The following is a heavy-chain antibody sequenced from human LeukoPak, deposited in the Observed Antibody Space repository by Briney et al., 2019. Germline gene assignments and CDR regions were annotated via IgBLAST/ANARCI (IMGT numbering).Heavy chain of an antibody. CDR3: ARGSSGWFYY. D-gene: IGHD6-19*01. CDR1: GGSISSSSYY. J-gene: IGHJ4*02. CDR2: IYYSRRT. V-gene: IGHV4-39*01. Sequence: PSETLSFNCTGYGGSISSSSYYRRWTRQPPGKRLAWIGSIYYSRRTYYNPSLKSRVPISVETSKSQCALKLSSVTAADTAVYYRARGSSGWFYYWGQGSLVTVSS.